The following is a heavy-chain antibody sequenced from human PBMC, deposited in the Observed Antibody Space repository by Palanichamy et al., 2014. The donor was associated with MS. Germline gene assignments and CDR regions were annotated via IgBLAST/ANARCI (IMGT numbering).Heavy chain of an antibody. CDR3: ARDRRTTVTPVVRFIDH. CDR2: ISMGGSTI. D-gene: IGHD4-17*01. V-gene: IGHV3-48*03. CDR1: EFTLSSYE. J-gene: IGHJ4*02. Sequence: EEQLVESGGGLVQPGGSLRLSCAATEFTLSSYEMNWVRQAPGKGLEWVSYISMGGSTIYYADSVRGRFTISRDNTKNSLYLQMNSLRAEDTAVYYCARDRRTTVTPVVRFIDHWGQGTLVTVSS.